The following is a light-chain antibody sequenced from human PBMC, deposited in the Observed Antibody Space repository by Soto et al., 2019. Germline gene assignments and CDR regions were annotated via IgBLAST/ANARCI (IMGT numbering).Light chain of an antibody. CDR1: QGISSY. Sequence: AIRMTQSPSSFSASTGDRVTITCRASQGISSYLSWYQQKPGKAPKLLIYAASTLQSGVPSRFSGSGSGTDFTLTLSCLQSEYFATYYCQQYYSYPKTFGQGTKVEIK. CDR2: AAS. CDR3: QQYYSYPKT. J-gene: IGKJ1*01. V-gene: IGKV1-8*01.